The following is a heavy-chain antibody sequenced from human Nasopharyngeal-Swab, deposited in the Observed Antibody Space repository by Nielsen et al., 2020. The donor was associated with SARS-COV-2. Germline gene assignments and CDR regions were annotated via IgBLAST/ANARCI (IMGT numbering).Heavy chain of an antibody. V-gene: IGHV4-61*08. CDR2: INHSGST. D-gene: IGHD3-3*01. CDR3: ARINDFWSGYYFDY. Sequence: SETLSLTCTVSGGSISSGGYYWSWIRQPPGKGLEWIGEINHSGSTNYNPSLKSRVTISVDTSKNQFSLKLSSVTAADTAVYYCARINDFWSGYYFDYWGQGTLVTVSS. J-gene: IGHJ4*02. CDR1: GGSISSGGYY.